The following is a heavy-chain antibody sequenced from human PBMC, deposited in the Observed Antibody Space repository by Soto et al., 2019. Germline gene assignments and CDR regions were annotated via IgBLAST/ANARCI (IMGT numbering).Heavy chain of an antibody. Sequence: EVQLLESGGGLVQPGGSLRISCAASGFTFSDYAMKWVRQAPGRGLEWVSFISGSGDNTNYADSVRGRFTISRDNSKNTLYLQMNSVRAEDTAVYYCAKGPYSSGGYWFGPWGQGTLVIVSS. V-gene: IGHV3-23*01. CDR1: GFTFSDYA. CDR2: ISGSGDNT. CDR3: AKGPYSSGGYWFGP. J-gene: IGHJ5*02. D-gene: IGHD6-19*01.